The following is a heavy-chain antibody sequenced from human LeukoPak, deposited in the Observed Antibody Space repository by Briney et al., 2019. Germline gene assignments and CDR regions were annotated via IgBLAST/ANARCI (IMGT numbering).Heavy chain of an antibody. V-gene: IGHV5-10-1*01. D-gene: IGHD3-9*01. CDR3: ARHDILTGLPRYYYGMDV. Sequence: GESLQISCKGSGSRFTSYWISWVRQMPGKGLECMGWIDPSDSYTNYSPSFQGHVTISADKSISTAYLQWSSLKASDTAMYYCARHDILTGLPRYYYGMDVWGKGTTVTVSS. CDR2: IDPSDSYT. CDR1: GSRFTSYW. J-gene: IGHJ6*04.